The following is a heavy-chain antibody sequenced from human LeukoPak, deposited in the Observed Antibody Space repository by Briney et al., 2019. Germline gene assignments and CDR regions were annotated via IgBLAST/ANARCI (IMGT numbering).Heavy chain of an antibody. Sequence: ASVKVSCKASGYTFIGYYMHWVRQAPGQGLECMGWINPNSGGTNYAQKFQGRVTMTSDPSISTAYMEVSRLRSDDTAVYYCAREASGRGYSGYWGQGTLVTVSS. CDR2: INPNSGGT. D-gene: IGHD2-15*01. CDR3: AREASGRGYSGY. V-gene: IGHV1-2*02. CDR1: GYTFIGYY. J-gene: IGHJ4*02.